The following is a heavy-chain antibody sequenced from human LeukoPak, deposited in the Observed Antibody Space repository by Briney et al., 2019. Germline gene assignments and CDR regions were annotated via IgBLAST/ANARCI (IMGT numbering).Heavy chain of an antibody. CDR3: AREEPYSSSWYPIDY. CDR1: GFTFSSYG. V-gene: IGHV3-23*01. CDR2: ISGSGGST. J-gene: IGHJ4*02. Sequence: GGSLRLSCAASGFTFSSYGMSWVRQAPGKGLEWVSAISGSGGSTYYADSVKGRFTISRDNSKNTLYLQMNSLRAEDTAVYYCAREEPYSSSWYPIDYWGQGTLVTVSS. D-gene: IGHD6-13*01.